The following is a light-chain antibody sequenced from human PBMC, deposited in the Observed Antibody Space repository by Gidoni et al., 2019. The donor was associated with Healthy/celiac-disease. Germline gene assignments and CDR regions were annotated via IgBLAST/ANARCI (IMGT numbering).Light chain of an antibody. V-gene: IGKV2-28*01. J-gene: IGKJ5*01. CDR3: MQALQTPIT. Sequence: DIVMTPSPLSLPVTPGEPASISCRSSQSLLHSNGYKYLDWYLQKPGQSPQLLIYLGSNRASGVPDRFSGSGSGTDFTLKISRVEAEDVGVYYCMQALQTPITFGQGTRLEIK. CDR2: LGS. CDR1: QSLLHSNGYKY.